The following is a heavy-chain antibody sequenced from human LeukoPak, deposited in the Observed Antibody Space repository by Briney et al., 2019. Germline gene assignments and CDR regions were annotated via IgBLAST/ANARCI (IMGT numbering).Heavy chain of an antibody. CDR3: ASSLSPRALQGLSPTYY. D-gene: IGHD3/OR15-3a*01. CDR1: GYTFTGYY. J-gene: IGHJ4*02. CDR2: INPHSGGT. V-gene: IGHV1-2*02. Sequence: GASVKVSCKASGYTFTGYYIHWVRQAPGQGPEWMGWINPHSGGTNYAQKFQDRVTMTRDTSISTAYMELSRLRSDDSAVYSCASSLSPRALQGLSPTYYWGQGTLVTVSS.